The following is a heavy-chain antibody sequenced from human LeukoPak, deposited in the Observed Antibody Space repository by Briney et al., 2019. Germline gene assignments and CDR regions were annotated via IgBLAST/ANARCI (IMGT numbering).Heavy chain of an antibody. V-gene: IGHV3-48*04. CDR3: ARDNYDSSGYYFD. J-gene: IGHJ4*02. D-gene: IGHD3-22*01. CDR2: ISSSGSTT. CDR1: GFTFSSYW. Sequence: GGSLRLSCAASGFTFSSYWMNWVRQAPGKGLEWVSYISSSGSTTHYADSVKGRFTISRDNAKKSLYLQMNSLRAEDTAVYYCARDNYDSSGYYFDWGQGTLVTVSS.